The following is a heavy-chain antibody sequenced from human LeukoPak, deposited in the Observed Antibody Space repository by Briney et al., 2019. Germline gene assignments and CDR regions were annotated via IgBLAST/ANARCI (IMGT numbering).Heavy chain of an antibody. CDR1: GYSFTSYW. Sequence: GESLKISCKGSGYSFTSYWIGWVRQMPGKGLEWMGIIYPGDSDTRYSPSFQGQVTISADKSISTAYLQWSSLKASDTAMYYCARQRYGGYDRSGFDYWGQGTLVTVSS. J-gene: IGHJ4*02. CDR3: ARQRYGGYDRSGFDY. V-gene: IGHV5-51*01. D-gene: IGHD5-12*01. CDR2: IYPGDSDT.